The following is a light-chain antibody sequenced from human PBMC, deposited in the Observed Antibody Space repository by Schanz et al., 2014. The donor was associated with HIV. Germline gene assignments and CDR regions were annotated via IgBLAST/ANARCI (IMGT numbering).Light chain of an antibody. CDR2: EVS. V-gene: IGLV2-8*01. CDR1: SSDIGGSDY. Sequence: QSALTQPASVSGSPGQSITISCSGTSSDIGGSDYVSWYQQHPGRAPKLMIYEVSKRPSGVPDRFSGSKSGNTASLTVSGLQAEDEADYHCAAWDDSLNGPMFGGGTKLTVL. J-gene: IGLJ3*02. CDR3: AAWDDSLNGPM.